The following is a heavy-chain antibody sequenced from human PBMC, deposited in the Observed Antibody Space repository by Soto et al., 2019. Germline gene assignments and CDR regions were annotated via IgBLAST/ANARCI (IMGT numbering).Heavy chain of an antibody. D-gene: IGHD2-15*01. CDR3: ARAGYDGPASYFDY. CDR2: ISYDGSNK. V-gene: IGHV3-30-3*01. J-gene: IGHJ4*02. CDR1: GFTFSSYA. Sequence: GGSLRLSCAASGFTFSSYAMHWVRQAPGKGLEWVAVISYDGSNKYYADSVKGRFTISRDNSKNTLYLQMNSLRAEDTAVYYCARAGYDGPASYFDYWGQGTLVTVSS.